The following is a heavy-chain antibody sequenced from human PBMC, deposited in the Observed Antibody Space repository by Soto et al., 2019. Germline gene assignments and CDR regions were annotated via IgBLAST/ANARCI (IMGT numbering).Heavy chain of an antibody. V-gene: IGHV4-59*01. D-gene: IGHD6-6*01. J-gene: IGHJ5*02. CDR2: IYYSGST. CDR1: GGSISSYY. CDR3: ARDIAARPHGWFDP. Sequence: SETLSLTCTVSGGSISSYYWSWIRQPPGKGLEWIGYIYYSGSTNYNPSLKSRVTISVDTSKNQFSLKLSSVTAANTAVYYCARDIAARPHGWFDPWGQGTLVTVSS.